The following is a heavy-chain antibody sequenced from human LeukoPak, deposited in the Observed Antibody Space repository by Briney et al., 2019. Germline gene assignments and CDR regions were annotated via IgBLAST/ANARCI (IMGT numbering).Heavy chain of an antibody. V-gene: IGHV3-23*01. CDR3: AKAYRYYYYDMDV. Sequence: GGSLRLSCAVSGFTFSSNAMSWVRRAPGKGLEWVSVISGSGRTTYYADSVKGRFTISRDNSKNTLYLQMNSLRAEDTAVYYCAKAYRYYYYDMDVWGQGTTVTVSS. CDR2: ISGSGRTT. J-gene: IGHJ6*02. CDR1: GFTFSSNA. D-gene: IGHD2-2*02.